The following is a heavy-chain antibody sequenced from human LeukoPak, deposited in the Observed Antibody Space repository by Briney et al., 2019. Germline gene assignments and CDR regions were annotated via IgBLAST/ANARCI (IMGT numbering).Heavy chain of an antibody. J-gene: IGHJ4*02. Sequence: PAGSLRLSCAASGFTFSSYAMSWVRQAAGRGLEWVSAISGSGGNTYYADSVKGRFTISRNNSKNTLYLQMNSLRAEDTAVYYCARADGSSGYYDLPLDYWGQGTLVTVSS. CDR1: GFTFSSYA. V-gene: IGHV3-23*01. CDR3: ARADGSSGYYDLPLDY. D-gene: IGHD3-22*01. CDR2: ISGSGGNT.